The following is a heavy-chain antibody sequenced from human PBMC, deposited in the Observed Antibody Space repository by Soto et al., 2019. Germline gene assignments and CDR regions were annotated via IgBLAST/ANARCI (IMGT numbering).Heavy chain of an antibody. CDR1: GFTFSSYG. CDR2: IWYDGSNK. CDR3: ARSMTTVTSTLFDY. D-gene: IGHD4-4*01. Sequence: GGSLRLSCAASGFTFSSYGMHWVRQAPGKGLEWVAVIWYDGSNKYYADSVKGRFTISRDNSKNTLYLQMNSLRAEDTAVYYCARSMTTVTSTLFDYWGQGTLVTVSS. J-gene: IGHJ4*02. V-gene: IGHV3-33*01.